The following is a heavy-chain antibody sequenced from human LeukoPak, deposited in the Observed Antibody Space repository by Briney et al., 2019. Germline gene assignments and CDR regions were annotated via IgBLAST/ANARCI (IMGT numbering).Heavy chain of an antibody. CDR2: ISSGSSTI. V-gene: IGHV3-48*02. CDR1: GFTFDDYS. CDR3: ARENIVVVTAIRDAFDI. D-gene: IGHD2-21*02. J-gene: IGHJ3*02. Sequence: GGSLRLSCAASGFTFDDYSMNWVRQAPGKGLEWVSYISSGSSTIYYADSVKGRFTISRDNAKNSLCLQMNSLRDEDTAVYYCARENIVVVTAIRDAFDIWGQGTMVTVSS.